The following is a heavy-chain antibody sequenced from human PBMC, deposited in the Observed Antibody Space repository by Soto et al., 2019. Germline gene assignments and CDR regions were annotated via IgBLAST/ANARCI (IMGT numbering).Heavy chain of an antibody. V-gene: IGHV3-30*18. CDR2: ISDDGSNK. CDR1: GFTFSSYG. Sequence: VQLVESGGGVVQPGRSLRLSCAASGFTFSSYGMHWVRQAPGKGLEWVAVISDDGSNKYYADSVKGRFTISRDNSKNTLYLQMNSLRAEDTAVYYCAKERYGQLWLEDYGMDVWGQGTTVTVSS. J-gene: IGHJ6*02. D-gene: IGHD5-18*01. CDR3: AKERYGQLWLEDYGMDV.